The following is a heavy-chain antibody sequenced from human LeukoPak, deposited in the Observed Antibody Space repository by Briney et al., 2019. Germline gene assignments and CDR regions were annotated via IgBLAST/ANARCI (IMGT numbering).Heavy chain of an antibody. J-gene: IGHJ6*04. CDR3: ARYGSVMHGMDV. V-gene: IGHV4-34*01. D-gene: IGHD3-10*01. Sequence: SETLSLTCAVYGGSFSGYYWSWIRQPPGKGLEWIGEINHSGSTNYNPSLKSRVTISVDTSKNQFSLKLSSVTAADTAVYYCARYGSVMHGMDVWGKGTTVTVSS. CDR2: INHSGST. CDR1: GGSFSGYY.